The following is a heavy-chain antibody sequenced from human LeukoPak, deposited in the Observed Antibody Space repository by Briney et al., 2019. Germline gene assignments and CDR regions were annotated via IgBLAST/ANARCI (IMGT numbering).Heavy chain of an antibody. Sequence: PGGSLRLSCAASGFTFSSYWMTWVRQAPGKGLEWVANVKQDGSEKYYVDSVKGRFTISRDNAKNSLSPQMNSLSAEDTAVYYCARGGSGWYSGGVWFDPWGQGTLVTVSS. D-gene: IGHD6-19*01. CDR2: VKQDGSEK. V-gene: IGHV3-7*03. CDR1: GFTFSSYW. J-gene: IGHJ5*02. CDR3: ARGGSGWYSGGVWFDP.